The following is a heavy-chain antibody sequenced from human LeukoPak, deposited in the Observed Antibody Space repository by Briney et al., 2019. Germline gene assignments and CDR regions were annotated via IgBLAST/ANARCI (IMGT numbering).Heavy chain of an antibody. V-gene: IGHV1-69*05. CDR1: GGTFSSYA. D-gene: IGHD3-10*01. J-gene: IGHJ4*02. CDR2: IIPIFGTA. CDR3: ARARGDFVPDY. Sequence: GASLKVSCKASGGTFSSYAISWVRQAPGQGLEWMGGIIPIFGTANYAQKFQGRVTITTDESTSTAYMELSSLNSEDTAVYYCARARGDFVPDYWGQGTLVTVSS.